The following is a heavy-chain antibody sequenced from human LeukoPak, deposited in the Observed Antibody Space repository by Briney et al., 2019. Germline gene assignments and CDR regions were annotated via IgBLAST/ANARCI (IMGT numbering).Heavy chain of an antibody. CDR3: ARDRRHGDYDEY. Sequence: SVIVSCKPSGGTFRTYAISWVRQAPGQGLEWMGGIIPIFGTANYAQKFQGRVTITADESTSTAYMELSSLRSEDTAVYYCARDRRHGDYDEYWGQGTLVTVSS. D-gene: IGHD4-17*01. V-gene: IGHV1-69*13. J-gene: IGHJ4*02. CDR1: GGTFRTYA. CDR2: IIPIFGTA.